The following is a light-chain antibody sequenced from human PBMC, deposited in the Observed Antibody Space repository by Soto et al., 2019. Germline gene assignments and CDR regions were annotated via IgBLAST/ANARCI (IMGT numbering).Light chain of an antibody. Sequence: QSVLTQPASVSGSLGQSITISCTGTSSDVGGYNYVSWYQHHPGKDPKVVIFEVTKRPSGVSSRFSGSKSGNTASLPVSGLQAEDEGDYYCSSFTSISTVLFGGGTKLTVL. CDR3: SSFTSISTVL. J-gene: IGLJ2*01. V-gene: IGLV2-14*01. CDR2: EVT. CDR1: SSDVGGYNY.